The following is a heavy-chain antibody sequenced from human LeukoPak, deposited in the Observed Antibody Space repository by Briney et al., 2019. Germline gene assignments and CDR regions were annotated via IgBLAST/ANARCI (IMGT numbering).Heavy chain of an antibody. CDR2: IYYSGST. Sequence: PSETLSLTCTVSGGSISSYYWSWIRQPPGKGLEWIGYIYYSGSTNYNPSLKSRVTISVDTSKNQFSLKLSSVTAADTAVYYCARATYGLIDYWGQGTLVTVSS. V-gene: IGHV4-59*01. J-gene: IGHJ4*02. CDR1: GGSISSYY. D-gene: IGHD4-17*01. CDR3: ARATYGLIDY.